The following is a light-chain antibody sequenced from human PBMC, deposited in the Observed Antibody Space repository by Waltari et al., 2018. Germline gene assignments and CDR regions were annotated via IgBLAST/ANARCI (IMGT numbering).Light chain of an antibody. V-gene: IGLV2-23*02. CDR3: FSYAGSSTVDWV. CDR2: EVS. Sequence: QSALTQPASVSGSPGQSITISCPGTNSDVGSYDRVSWYQQHPGKAPKVMISEVSKRPSGVSNRCSGSKSGNTASLTISGLQAEDEADYYCFSYAGSSTVDWVFGGGTKLTVL. CDR1: NSDVGSYDR. J-gene: IGLJ3*02.